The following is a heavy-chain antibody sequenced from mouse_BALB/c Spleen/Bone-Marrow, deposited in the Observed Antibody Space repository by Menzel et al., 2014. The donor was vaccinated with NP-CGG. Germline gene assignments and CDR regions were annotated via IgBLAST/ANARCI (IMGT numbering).Heavy chain of an antibody. V-gene: IGHV1-5*01. Sequence: VQLQQSGTVLARPGASVKMSCKASGYSFTSYWMHWVKQRPGQGLEWIGAIYPGNSDTSYNQKFKGKAKLTAATSATTAYMELSSLTNEDSAVYFCTRKVYYGNPLDYWGQGTTLTVSS. CDR3: TRKVYYGNPLDY. D-gene: IGHD2-1*01. CDR2: IYPGNSDT. J-gene: IGHJ2*01. CDR1: GYSFTSYW.